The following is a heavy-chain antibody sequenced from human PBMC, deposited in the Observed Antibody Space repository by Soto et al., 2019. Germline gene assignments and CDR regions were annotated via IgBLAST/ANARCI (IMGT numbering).Heavy chain of an antibody. CDR2: IYYSGST. J-gene: IGHJ2*01. Sequence: SETLSLTCTVSGGSISSSSYYWGWIRQPPGKGLEWIGSIYYSGSTYYNPSLKSRVTISVDTSKNQFSLKLSSVTAADTAVYYCARPGFLPSVFEYSSSSGEYWYFDLWGRGTLVTVSS. V-gene: IGHV4-39*01. CDR3: ARPGFLPSVFEYSSSSGEYWYFDL. D-gene: IGHD6-6*01. CDR1: GGSISSSSYY.